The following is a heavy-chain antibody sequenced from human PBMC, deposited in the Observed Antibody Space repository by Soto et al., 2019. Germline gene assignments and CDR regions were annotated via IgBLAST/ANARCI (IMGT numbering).Heavy chain of an antibody. CDR1: GYTFTSYY. Sequence: SMKVSCKASGYTFTSYYMHWVRQAPGQGLEWMGIINPSGGSTSYAQKFQGRVTMTRDTSTSTAYMELSSLRAEDTAVYYCARHAVITSGGVIVSNYLAYWGHGTLVTVSS. J-gene: IGHJ4*01. V-gene: IGHV1-46*01. CDR2: INPSGGST. CDR3: ARHAVITSGGVIVSNYLAY. D-gene: IGHD3-16*02.